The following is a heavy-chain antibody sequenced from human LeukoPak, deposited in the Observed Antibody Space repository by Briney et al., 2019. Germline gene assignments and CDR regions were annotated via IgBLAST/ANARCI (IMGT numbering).Heavy chain of an antibody. CDR3: RGTYCSGGSCYLSDYYYYGMDV. CDR1: GGSISSSSYY. Sequence: PSETLSLTCTVSGGSISSSSYYWGWIRQTPGKGLEWIGSIYYSGSTYYNPSLKSRVTISVDTSKNQFSLKLSSVTAADTAVYYCRGTYCSGGSCYLSDYYYYGMDVWGQGTTVTVSS. V-gene: IGHV4-39*07. CDR2: IYYSGST. J-gene: IGHJ6*02. D-gene: IGHD2-15*01.